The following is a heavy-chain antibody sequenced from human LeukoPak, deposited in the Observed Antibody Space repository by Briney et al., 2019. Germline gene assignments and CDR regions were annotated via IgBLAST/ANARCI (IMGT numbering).Heavy chain of an antibody. D-gene: IGHD4-23*01. CDR2: INSDGSGT. V-gene: IGHV3-74*01. CDR1: GFTFSSYW. Sequence: RGSLRLSCAASGFTFSSYWMHWVRQAPGKGLVWISRINSDGSGTSYADSVKGRFTISRDNAKNKLYLQMNSLRAEDTAVYYCARADDGATSWVNYWGQGTLVTVS. CDR3: ARADDGATSWVNY. J-gene: IGHJ4*02.